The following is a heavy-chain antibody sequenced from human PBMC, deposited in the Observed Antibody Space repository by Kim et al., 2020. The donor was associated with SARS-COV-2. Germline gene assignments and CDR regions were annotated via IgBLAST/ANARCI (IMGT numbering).Heavy chain of an antibody. D-gene: IGHD3-22*01. J-gene: IGHJ3*02. CDR3: ARHYYDSSGYYPFDAFDI. CDR1: GFTVSSNY. V-gene: IGHV3-66*02. CDR2: IYSGGST. Sequence: GGSLRLSCAASGFTVSSNYMSWVRQAPGKGLEWVSVIYSGGSTYYADSVKGRFTISRDNSKNTLYLQMNSLRAEDTAVYYCARHYYDSSGYYPFDAFDIWGQGTMVTVSS.